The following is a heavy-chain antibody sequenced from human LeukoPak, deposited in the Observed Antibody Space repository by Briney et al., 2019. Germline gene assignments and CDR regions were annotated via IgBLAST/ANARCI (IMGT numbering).Heavy chain of an antibody. D-gene: IGHD6-13*01. CDR1: GCTFSNYD. CDR3: ARVDITPTGIKINFDY. Sequence: ASVKVSCKASGCTFSNYDINWVRQATGQGLEWMGWMNPNSGDTGYAQKFQGRVTMTRNTSISTAYMELSSLRSEDTAVYYCARVDITPTGIKINFDYWGQGVLVTVSA. CDR2: MNPNSGDT. V-gene: IGHV1-8*01. J-gene: IGHJ4*02.